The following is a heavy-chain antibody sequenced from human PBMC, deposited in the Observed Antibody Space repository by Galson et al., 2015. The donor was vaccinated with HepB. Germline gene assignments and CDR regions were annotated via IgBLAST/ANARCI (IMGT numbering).Heavy chain of an antibody. CDR3: ARRYSSGFRDAFDI. CDR2: VYPSDSDT. Sequence: QSGAEVKKPGESLKISCKGSGYSFTSYWIAWVRQTPGKGLEWMGIVYPSDSDTRYSPSFQGQVTISADKSITTAYLQWSSLKASDTAIYYCARRYSSGFRDAFDIWGQGTVATVSS. CDR1: GYSFTSYW. J-gene: IGHJ3*02. D-gene: IGHD6-19*01. V-gene: IGHV5-51*01.